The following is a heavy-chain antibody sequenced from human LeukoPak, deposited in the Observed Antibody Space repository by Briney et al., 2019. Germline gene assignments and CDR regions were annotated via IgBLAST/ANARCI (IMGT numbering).Heavy chain of an antibody. CDR3: AREGAVITRAFDI. V-gene: IGHV4-31*03. CDR2: IYYSGST. Sequence: SETLSLTCTVSGGSISSGGXYWSWIRQXXXXXXXXIGYIYYSGSTYYNPSLKSRVTISVDTSKNQFSLKLSFVTAADTAVYYCAREGAVITRAFDIWGQGTMVTVSS. J-gene: IGHJ3*02. CDR1: GGSISSGGXY. D-gene: IGHD3-22*01.